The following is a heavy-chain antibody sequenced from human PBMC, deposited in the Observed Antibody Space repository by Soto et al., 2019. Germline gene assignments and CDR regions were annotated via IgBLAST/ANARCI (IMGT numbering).Heavy chain of an antibody. D-gene: IGHD2-2*01. Sequence: QVKLVQSGAEVKKPGASVKVSCKASGYTFTSYGISWVRQAPGQGLEWMGWISSYNGNTNYAQKVQGRVTLTTDTSTSTTYMELRSLRSDDTAVYYCARGPRYCSTTTCFSGVTWFDPWGQGTLVTVSS. CDR3: ARGPRYCSTTTCFSGVTWFDP. J-gene: IGHJ5*02. CDR2: ISSYNGNT. V-gene: IGHV1-18*04. CDR1: GYTFTSYG.